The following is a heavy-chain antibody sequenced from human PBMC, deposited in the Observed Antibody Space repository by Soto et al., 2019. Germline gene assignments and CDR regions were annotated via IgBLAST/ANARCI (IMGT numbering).Heavy chain of an antibody. CDR3: VGSGYSPFDY. D-gene: IGHD3-22*01. J-gene: IGHJ4*02. Sequence: SETLSLTCTVSGDSITSYNWNWLRQPPGKALEWIGYVYSSGSTNYNPSLKSRVTISVDTSKNQFSLKLSSVTAADTAVYYCVGSGYSPFDYWGQGTLVTVS. CDR2: VYSSGST. CDR1: GDSITSYN. V-gene: IGHV4-4*08.